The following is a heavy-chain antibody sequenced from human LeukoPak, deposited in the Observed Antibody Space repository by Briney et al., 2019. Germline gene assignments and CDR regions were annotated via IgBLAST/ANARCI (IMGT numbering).Heavy chain of an antibody. Sequence: ASVKVSCKVSGYTFTELSMHWVRQAPGKGLEWMGGFVPEDGETIYAQKFQGRVTMTEDTSTDTAYMELSSLRSEDTAVYYCATRIRNRITILVQLHYWGQGTLVTVSS. CDR2: FVPEDGET. J-gene: IGHJ4*02. V-gene: IGHV1-24*01. D-gene: IGHD3-3*01. CDR3: ATRIRNRITILVQLHY. CDR1: GYTFTELS.